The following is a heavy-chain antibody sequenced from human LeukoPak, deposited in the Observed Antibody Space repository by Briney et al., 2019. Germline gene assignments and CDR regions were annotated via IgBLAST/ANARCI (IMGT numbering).Heavy chain of an antibody. V-gene: IGHV4-4*07. Sequence: SETLSLTCTVSGASISSYYWSWIRQPAGKGLEWIGRIHTSGSTNYNPSLKSRVTMSVDTSKNQFSLKLCSVTAADTAVYYCATRGFQENYFDFWGQGTLVTVSS. J-gene: IGHJ4*02. CDR1: GASISSYY. CDR3: ATRGFQENYFDF. CDR2: IHTSGST.